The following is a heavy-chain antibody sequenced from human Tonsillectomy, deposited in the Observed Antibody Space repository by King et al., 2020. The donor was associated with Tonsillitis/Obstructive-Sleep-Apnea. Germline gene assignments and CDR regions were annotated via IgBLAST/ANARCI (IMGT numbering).Heavy chain of an antibody. CDR3: ARASEADYCSSTSCYADYYYYYMDV. CDR1: GFTFSDYY. J-gene: IGHJ6*03. D-gene: IGHD2-2*01. CDR2: ISSSSSYT. V-gene: IGHV3-11*05. Sequence: VQLVESGGGLVKPGGSLRLSCAASGFTFSDYYMSWIRQAPGKGLEWVSYISSSSSYTNYADSVKGRFTISRDNAKNSLYLQMNSLRAEDTAVYYCARASEADYCSSTSCYADYYYYYMDVWGKGTTVTVSS.